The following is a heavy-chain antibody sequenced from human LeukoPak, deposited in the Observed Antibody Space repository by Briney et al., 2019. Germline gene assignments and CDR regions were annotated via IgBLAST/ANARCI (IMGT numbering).Heavy chain of an antibody. V-gene: IGHV3-15*01. CDR3: ATCNGDCYFNF. J-gene: IGHJ4*02. CDR1: GFTFRNAW. CDR2: VRSKAVGETT. D-gene: IGHD2-21*02. Sequence: GGSLRLSCAASGFTFRNAWMNWVRQAAGKGLEWVARVRSKAVGETTYYAAPVKGRFSISRYESRDMVYLQMNSLETEDTAVYYCATCNGDCYFNFWGQGTLVTVSS.